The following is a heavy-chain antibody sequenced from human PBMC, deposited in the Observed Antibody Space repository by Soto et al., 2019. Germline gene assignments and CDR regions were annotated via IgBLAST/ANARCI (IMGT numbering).Heavy chain of an antibody. CDR3: ARTLKRIAVAGPPDY. CDR1: GYTFTSYG. CDR2: ISAYNGNT. Sequence: QVQLVQSGAEVKKPGASVKVSCKASGYTFTSYGISWVRQAPGQGLEWMGWISAYNGNTNYAQKLQGRVTMTTDTSTSTAYMELRSLRSDDTTVXYCARTLKRIAVAGPPDYWGQGTLVTVSS. V-gene: IGHV1-18*01. D-gene: IGHD6-19*01. J-gene: IGHJ4*02.